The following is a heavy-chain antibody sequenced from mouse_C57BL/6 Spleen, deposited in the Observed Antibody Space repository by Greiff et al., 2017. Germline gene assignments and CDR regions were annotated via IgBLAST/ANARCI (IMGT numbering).Heavy chain of an antibody. CDR1: GYAFTHYL. CDR2: INPGSGGT. D-gene: IGHD2-3*01. V-gene: IGHV1-54*01. Sequence: VQRVESGAELVRPGTSVKVSCKASGYAFTHYLIEWVKQRPGQGLEWIGGINPGSGGTNYNEKIKGKATLTADKSSSPAYMQLSSLTSEDSAVYFCARYDGKGWYFDVWGTGTTVTVSS. J-gene: IGHJ1*03. CDR3: ARYDGKGWYFDV.